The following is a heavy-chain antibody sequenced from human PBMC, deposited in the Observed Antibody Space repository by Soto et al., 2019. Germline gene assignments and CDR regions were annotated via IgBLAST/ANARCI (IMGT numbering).Heavy chain of an antibody. CDR1: GYTFSNYG. Sequence: QVQLVQSGGEVKKPGASVKVSCKASGYTFSNYGISWVRQAPGQGLEWMGWINANNGNTKHIEKLQGRVTMTTDTSTTTAYMELRSLTSDDTAVYYCARDSMTGYLQFDSGGQGTLVTVSS. CDR2: INANNGNT. CDR3: ARDSMTGYLQFDS. J-gene: IGHJ4*02. V-gene: IGHV1-18*01. D-gene: IGHD3-9*01.